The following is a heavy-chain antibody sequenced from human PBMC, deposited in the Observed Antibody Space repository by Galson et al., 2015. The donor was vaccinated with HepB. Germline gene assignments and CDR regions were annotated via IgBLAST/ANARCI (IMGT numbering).Heavy chain of an antibody. Sequence: SLRLSCAASGFTFDDYAMHWVRQAPGKGLEWVSGIGWNSGSIAYADSVKGRFTISRDNAKNSLYLQMNSLRAEDTALYYCAKSLVRGATYGMDVWGQGTTVTVSS. CDR1: GFTFDDYA. J-gene: IGHJ6*02. CDR2: IGWNSGSI. V-gene: IGHV3-9*01. D-gene: IGHD3-10*01. CDR3: AKSLVRGATYGMDV.